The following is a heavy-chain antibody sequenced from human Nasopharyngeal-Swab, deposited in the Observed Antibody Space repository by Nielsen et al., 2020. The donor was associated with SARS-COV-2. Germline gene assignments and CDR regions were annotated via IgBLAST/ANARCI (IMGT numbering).Heavy chain of an antibody. Sequence: WIRQPPGKGLEWVAVISYDGSNKYYADSVKGRFTISRDNSKNTLYLQMNSLRAEDTAVYYCASRTGYCSGGSCHSDAFDIWGQGTMVTVSS. CDR2: ISYDGSNK. CDR3: ASRTGYCSGGSCHSDAFDI. V-gene: IGHV3-30-3*01. J-gene: IGHJ3*02. D-gene: IGHD2-15*01.